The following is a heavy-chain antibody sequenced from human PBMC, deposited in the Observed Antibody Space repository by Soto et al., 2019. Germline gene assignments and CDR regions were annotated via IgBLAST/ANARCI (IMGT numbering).Heavy chain of an antibody. V-gene: IGHV4-59*01. CDR1: GGPISSYY. Sequence: SETLSLTCTVSGGPISSYYWSWIRQPPGKGLEWIGYIHYSGSTKYNPSFKSRLSISVDTSKNQFSLKLRSVTAADTAVYYCARESPYSKNPPYWGQGTRVPSPQ. CDR3: ARESPYSKNPPY. D-gene: IGHD4-4*01. J-gene: IGHJ4*02. CDR2: IHYSGST.